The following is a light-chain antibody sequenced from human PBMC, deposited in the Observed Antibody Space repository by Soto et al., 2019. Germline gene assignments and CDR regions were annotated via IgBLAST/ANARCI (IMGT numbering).Light chain of an antibody. CDR3: QQYYTSAT. V-gene: IGKV1-5*01. CDR1: QKIRNL. J-gene: IGKJ5*01. Sequence: DLQLTQSPSTLSSSVGYSVTLTRRASQKIRNLLAWYQQKPGRPPKTLIFDASTLRTGSPSRFSGSGSGSEFNFTITGLKPDDFETYFRQQYYTSATFGHGTRLEIK. CDR2: DAS.